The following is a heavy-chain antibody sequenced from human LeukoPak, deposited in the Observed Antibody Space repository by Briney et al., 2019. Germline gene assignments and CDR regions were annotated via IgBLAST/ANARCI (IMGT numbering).Heavy chain of an antibody. CDR3: ARDLSGLSEGPFDP. CDR2: INPSGGST. Sequence: GASVKVSCKASGYTFTSYYMHWGPHTPEQRLEWMGIINPSGGSTSYAQKFQGRVTMTRDTSTSTVYMELSSLRSEDTAVYYCARDLSGLSEGPFDPWGQGTLVTVSS. D-gene: IGHD6-19*01. CDR1: GYTFTSYY. V-gene: IGHV1-46*01. J-gene: IGHJ5*02.